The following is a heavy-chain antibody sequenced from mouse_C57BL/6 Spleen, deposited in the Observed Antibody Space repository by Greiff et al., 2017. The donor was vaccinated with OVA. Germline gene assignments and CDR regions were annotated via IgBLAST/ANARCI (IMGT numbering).Heavy chain of an antibody. CDR1: GYTFTNYW. CDR3: ARGGERAWFAY. Sequence: QVQLQQSGAELVRPGTSVKMSCKASGYTFTNYWIGWAKQRPGHGLEWIGDIYPGGGYTNYNEKFKGKATLTADKSSSTAYMQFSSLTSEDSVIYYCARGGERAWFAYWGQGTLVTVSA. V-gene: IGHV1-63*01. J-gene: IGHJ3*01. CDR2: IYPGGGYT.